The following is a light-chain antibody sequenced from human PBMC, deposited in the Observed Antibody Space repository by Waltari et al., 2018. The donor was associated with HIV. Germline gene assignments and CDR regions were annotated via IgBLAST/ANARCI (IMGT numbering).Light chain of an antibody. CDR3: QQYGTTPHT. J-gene: IGKJ2*01. Sequence: EIVLTQSPATLSLSPGERATLSRRASQTVYINYVAWYQQKPGQAPRLLVDGASSSAYDTPDTFRGRGSWTDFPPYIRRLATEESAVYFCQQYGTTPHTFGHGDQGRDQ. CDR1: QTVYINY. V-gene: IGKV3-20*01. CDR2: GAS.